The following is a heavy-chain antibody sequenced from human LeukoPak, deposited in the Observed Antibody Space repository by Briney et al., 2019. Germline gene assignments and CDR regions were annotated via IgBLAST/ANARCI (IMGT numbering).Heavy chain of an antibody. J-gene: IGHJ4*02. CDR1: GGSFRGFF. D-gene: IGHD3-9*01. V-gene: IGHV4-34*01. Sequence: SETLSLTCAVYGGSFRGFFWTWIRQPPGKGLEWIGSIYYSGSTYYNPSLKSRVTISVDTSKNQFSLKLSSVTAADTAVYYCARGTRYDILTGYSSPFDYWGQGTLVTVSS. CDR3: ARGTRYDILTGYSSPFDY. CDR2: IYYSGST.